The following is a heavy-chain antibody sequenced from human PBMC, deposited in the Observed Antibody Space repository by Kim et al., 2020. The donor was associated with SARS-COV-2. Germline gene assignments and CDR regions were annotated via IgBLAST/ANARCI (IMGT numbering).Heavy chain of an antibody. D-gene: IGHD6-13*01. V-gene: IGHV5-10-1*01. Sequence: GESLKISCKGSGYSFTSYWISWVRQMPGKGLEWMGRIDPSDSDTKYSPSFQGHVTISADKSISTAYLQWSSLKASDTAMYYCAKHRIVAAAGLGYGMDVWGQGTTVTVSS. CDR3: AKHRIVAAAGLGYGMDV. CDR1: GYSFTSYW. CDR2: IDPSDSDT. J-gene: IGHJ6*02.